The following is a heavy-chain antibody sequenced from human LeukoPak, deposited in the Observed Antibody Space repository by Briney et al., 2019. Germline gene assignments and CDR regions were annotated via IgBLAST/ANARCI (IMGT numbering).Heavy chain of an antibody. D-gene: IGHD2-15*01. V-gene: IGHV1-8*01. CDR1: GYTFTSYD. J-gene: IGHJ4*02. CDR2: MNPNSGNT. CDR3: ARAGGYCGRISCPYYFDY. Sequence: ASVTVSCKASGYTFTSYDINWVRQAPGQGLEWMGWMNPNSGNTGYAQKFQGRVTMTRNTSISTAYIELSSLRSEDTAVYYCARAGGYCGRISCPYYFDYWGQGALVAVSS.